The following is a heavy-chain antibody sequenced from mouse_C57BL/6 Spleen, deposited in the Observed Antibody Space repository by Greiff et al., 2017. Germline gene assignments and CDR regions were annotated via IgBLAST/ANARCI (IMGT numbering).Heavy chain of an antibody. CDR3: ARRGYYGSSSV. CDR1: GYTFTSYW. V-gene: IGHV1-69*01. J-gene: IGHJ1*03. Sequence: QVQLQQPGAELVMPGASVKLSCKASGYTFTSYWMHWVKQRPGQGLEWIGEIDPSDSYTNYNQKFKGKSTLTVDKSPSTAYMQRRSLTSEDSAVYYLARRGYYGSSSVWCTGTTVTVSS. D-gene: IGHD1-1*01. CDR2: IDPSDSYT.